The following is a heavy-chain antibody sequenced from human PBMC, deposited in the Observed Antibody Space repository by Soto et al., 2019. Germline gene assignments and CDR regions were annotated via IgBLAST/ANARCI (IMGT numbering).Heavy chain of an antibody. CDR1: GGTFSSYP. Sequence: ASVKVSCKASGGTFSSYPISWVRQAPGQGLEWMGWISAYNGNTNYAQKLQGRVTMTTDTSTSTAYMELRSLRSDDTAVYYCARDNPFGELPWFDPWGQGTLVTVSS. V-gene: IGHV1-18*01. D-gene: IGHD3-10*01. CDR3: ARDNPFGELPWFDP. J-gene: IGHJ5*02. CDR2: ISAYNGNT.